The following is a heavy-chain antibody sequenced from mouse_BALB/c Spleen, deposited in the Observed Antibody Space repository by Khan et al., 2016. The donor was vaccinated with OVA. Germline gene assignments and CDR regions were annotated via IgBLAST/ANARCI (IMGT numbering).Heavy chain of an antibody. Sequence: EVELVASGGGLVNPGGSLKLSCAASGFSFSSYTMSWVRQTPEKRLEWVATISSGSTYTYYPDSVKGRFTISRDNAKNTLYLQMSSLKSEDTAMYYCTRDGNYAHWYFDGWGAGTTVTVSS. V-gene: IGHV5-6-4*01. CDR2: ISSGSTYT. J-gene: IGHJ1*01. D-gene: IGHD2-1*01. CDR3: TRDGNYAHWYFDG. CDR1: GFSFSSYT.